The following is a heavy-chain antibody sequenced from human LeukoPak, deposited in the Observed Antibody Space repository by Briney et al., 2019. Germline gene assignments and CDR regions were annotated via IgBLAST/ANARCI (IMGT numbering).Heavy chain of an antibody. V-gene: IGHV3-30*18. CDR3: AELGITMIGGV. Sequence: GGSLRLSCAASGFTFSSYGMHWVRQAPVKGLEWVAVISYDGSNKYYADSVKGRFTISRDNAKNSLYLQMNSLRAEDTAVYYCAELGITMIGGVWGKGTTVTISS. D-gene: IGHD3-10*02. J-gene: IGHJ6*04. CDR2: ISYDGSNK. CDR1: GFTFSSYG.